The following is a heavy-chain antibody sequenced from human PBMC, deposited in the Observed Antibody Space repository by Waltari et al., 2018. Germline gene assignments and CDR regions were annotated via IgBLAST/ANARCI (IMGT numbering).Heavy chain of an antibody. D-gene: IGHD1-26*01. CDR3: VRGMVRAVGFDF. J-gene: IGHJ4*02. V-gene: IGHV3-74*01. CDR1: GFSFSNHW. CDR2: INSDGSAK. Sequence: EVQLVESGGDLVQPGGSLRLSCAASGFSFSNHWFHWVRQAPGKGLVLVSCINSDGSAKCYADSVKGRFTIARDDAKNTLYLQMNSLRAEDTAVYYCVRGMVRAVGFDFWGQGTLVTVSS.